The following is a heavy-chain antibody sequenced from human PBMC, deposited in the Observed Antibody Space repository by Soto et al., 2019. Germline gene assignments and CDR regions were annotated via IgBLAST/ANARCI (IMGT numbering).Heavy chain of an antibody. J-gene: IGHJ4*02. CDR1: GFTFSSHT. CDR3: ASEAAKDIIDLAPFDY. Sequence: PAGSLTLSCAASGFTFSSHTMNWVRKGPGQGLGWVSSVSSNGYYITYADPVRGRLTTSRDNAKNSLYPHMRSLGAEDTASLYCASEAAKDIIDLAPFDYWGQGTLVTVSS. V-gene: IGHV3-21*01. D-gene: IGHD2-15*01. CDR2: VSSNGYYI.